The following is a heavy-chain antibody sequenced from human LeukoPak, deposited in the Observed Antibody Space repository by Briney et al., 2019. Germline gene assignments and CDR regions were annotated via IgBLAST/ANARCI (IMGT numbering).Heavy chain of an antibody. Sequence: GGSLRLSCAASGFTVSSNYMSWVRQAPGKGLEWVAFIRYDGSNKYYADSVKGRFTISRDNSKNTLYLQMNSLRAEDTAVYYCAKDRTVPYYYYMGVWGKGTTVTVSS. CDR3: AKDRTVPYYYYMGV. CDR2: IRYDGSNK. D-gene: IGHD2-8*02. V-gene: IGHV3-30*02. CDR1: GFTVSSNY. J-gene: IGHJ6*03.